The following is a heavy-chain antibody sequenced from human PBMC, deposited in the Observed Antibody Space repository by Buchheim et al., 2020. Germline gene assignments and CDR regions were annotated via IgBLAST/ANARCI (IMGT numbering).Heavy chain of an antibody. CDR1: GGSISGYY. V-gene: IGHV4-59*12. CDR3: ARRGFLDS. CDR2: ISDTGTT. J-gene: IGHJ4*02. Sequence: QVQLQESGPGLVKPSETLSLTCTVSGGSISGYYWSWIRQSPGKRPEWIGYISDTGTTNYSPSLKSRVIISTDTSKNLFSLNLRSVTAADTAVYYCARRGFLDSWGQGTL.